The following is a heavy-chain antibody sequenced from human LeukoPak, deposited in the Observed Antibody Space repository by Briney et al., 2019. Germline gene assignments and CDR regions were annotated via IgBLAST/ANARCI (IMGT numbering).Heavy chain of an antibody. V-gene: IGHV1-2*02. J-gene: IGHJ4*02. D-gene: IGHD3-22*01. CDR1: GYTFIRYG. Sequence: ASAKVSCKASGYTFIRYGITAGPQTPREGLGWMECSSTNSDSTNYAQKFQSRVTMTRDTSISTAYMELSRLRSDDSGVYYCARIYDNSGYWGQGNLVTVSS. CDR2: SSTNSDST. CDR3: ARIYDNSGY.